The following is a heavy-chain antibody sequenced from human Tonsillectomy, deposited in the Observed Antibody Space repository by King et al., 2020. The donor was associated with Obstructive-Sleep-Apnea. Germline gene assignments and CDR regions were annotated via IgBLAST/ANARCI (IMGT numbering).Heavy chain of an antibody. CDR3: ARCPYYNILTGYYIGPFDI. CDR1: GDSISNYC. CDR2: MYYSGST. V-gene: IGHV4-59*08. Sequence: VQLQESGPGLVKPSETLSLTCSVSGDSISNYCWSWIRQPPGKGLEWIGYMYYSGSTNYNPSLKSRVTISVDTSKNQLSLNLNSVTAAETAVYYCARCPYYNILTGYYIGPFDIWGQGTMVTVSS. D-gene: IGHD3-9*01. J-gene: IGHJ3*02.